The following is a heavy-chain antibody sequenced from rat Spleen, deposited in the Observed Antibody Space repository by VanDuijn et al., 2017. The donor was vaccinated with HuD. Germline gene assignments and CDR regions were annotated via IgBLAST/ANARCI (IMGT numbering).Heavy chain of an antibody. CDR1: GFTFNNYW. CDR3: TSPSSFGAPLAY. J-gene: IGHJ3*01. V-gene: IGHV5-31*01. Sequence: EVQLVESGGGLVQPGRSLKLSCVASGFTFNNYWMTWIRQAPGKGLEWVASITNTGGSAYYPDPVKGRFTISRDNAKSTLYLQMNSLRSEDTATYYCTSPSSFGAPLAYWGQGTLVTVSS. D-gene: IGHD4-3*01. CDR2: ITNTGGSA.